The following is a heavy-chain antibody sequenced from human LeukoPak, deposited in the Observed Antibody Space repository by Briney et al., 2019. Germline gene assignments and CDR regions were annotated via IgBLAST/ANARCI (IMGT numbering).Heavy chain of an antibody. CDR2: IIPIFGTA. J-gene: IGHJ4*02. Sequence: RASVKVSCKASGGTFSSYAISWVRQAPGQGLEWMGGIIPIFGTANYAQKFQGRVTITADESTSTAYMELSSLRSEDTAVYYCARAYYDILTGYYMDYWGQGTLVTVSS. D-gene: IGHD3-9*01. V-gene: IGHV1-69*13. CDR1: GGTFSSYA. CDR3: ARAYYDILTGYYMDY.